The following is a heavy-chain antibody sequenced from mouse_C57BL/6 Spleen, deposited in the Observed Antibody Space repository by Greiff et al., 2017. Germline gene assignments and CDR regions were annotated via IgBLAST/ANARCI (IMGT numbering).Heavy chain of an antibody. D-gene: IGHD2-3*01. CDR1: GFYINDYY. CDR3: AGYDGYFDY. CDR2: IDPEAGAT. Sequence: EVQLQQSGAELVKPGASVKLSCTASGFYINDYYMHWVKQRTEQGLEWIGRIDPEAGATKYAPKFQGKATITADTSSNTAYLQLSRLTSEDSAVYYCAGYDGYFDYWGQGTTLTVSS. V-gene: IGHV14-2*01. J-gene: IGHJ2*01.